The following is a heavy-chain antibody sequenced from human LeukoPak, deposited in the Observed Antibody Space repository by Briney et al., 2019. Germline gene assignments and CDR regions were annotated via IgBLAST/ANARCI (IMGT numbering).Heavy chain of an antibody. V-gene: IGHV3-11*01. J-gene: IGHJ4*02. CDR1: GFTFSDYY. CDR2: ISSSGSTI. D-gene: IGHD5-12*01. Sequence: GGSLRLSCAASGFTFSDYYMSWIRQAPGKGLEWVSYISSSGSTIYYADSVKGRFTISRDNAKNSLYLQMNSLRAEDTAVYYCARPRLYHASIADYWGQGTLVTVSS. CDR3: ARPRLYHASIADY.